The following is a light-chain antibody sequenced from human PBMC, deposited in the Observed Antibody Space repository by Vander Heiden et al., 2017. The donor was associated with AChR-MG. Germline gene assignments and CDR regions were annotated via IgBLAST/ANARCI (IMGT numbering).Light chain of an antibody. Sequence: QSVLTQPPSTSGTPGQRVTISCSGSSSNIGSNFVYWYQQLPGTAPKLLIYRNNQRPSGVPDRFSGSKSGTSASLAISVLRSEDEADYYCAAWDYSLSGYVIFGGGTKLTVL. CDR1: SSNIGSNF. V-gene: IGLV1-47*01. CDR3: AAWDYSLSGYVI. CDR2: RNN. J-gene: IGLJ2*01.